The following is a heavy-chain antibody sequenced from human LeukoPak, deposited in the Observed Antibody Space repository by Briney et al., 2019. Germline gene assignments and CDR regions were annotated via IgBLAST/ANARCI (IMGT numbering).Heavy chain of an antibody. CDR3: TKQESGYSNYYYYYMDV. V-gene: IGHV3-49*04. CDR1: GFTFGDYA. D-gene: IGHD5-12*01. Sequence: PGGSLRLSCTASGFTFGDYAMSWVRQAPGKGLEWVGFIRSKAYGGTTEFAASVKGRFTISRDDSKSIAYLQMNSLKTEDTAVYYCTKQESGYSNYYYYYMDVWGKGTTVTVSS. CDR2: IRSKAYGGTT. J-gene: IGHJ6*03.